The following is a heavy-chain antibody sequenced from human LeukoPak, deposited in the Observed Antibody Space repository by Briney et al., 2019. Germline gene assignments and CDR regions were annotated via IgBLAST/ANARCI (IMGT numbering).Heavy chain of an antibody. CDR2: INPSGGSR. CDR3: ATDKFALRRLTTPGWFFDL. D-gene: IGHD2-15*01. CDR1: GYTFTSNY. J-gene: IGHJ2*01. V-gene: IGHV1-46*01. Sequence: ASVKVSCKASGYTFTSNYMHWVRQAPGQGLEWMGIINPSGGSRSYAQKFQGRVTMTRDTFTSTVYMELSSLRSEDTAVYYCATDKFALRRLTTPGWFFDLWGRGTLVTVSS.